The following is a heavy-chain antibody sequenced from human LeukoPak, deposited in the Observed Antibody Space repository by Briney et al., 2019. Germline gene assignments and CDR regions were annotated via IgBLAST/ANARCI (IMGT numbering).Heavy chain of an antibody. D-gene: IGHD1-26*01. CDR2: ISGSGGST. V-gene: IGHV3-23*01. Sequence: GGSLRLSCAASGFTFSSYAMSWVRQAPGKGLEWVSAISGSGGSTYYADSVEGRFTISRDNSKNTLYLQMNSLRAEDTAVYYCAKEEKRSRWELPLYYFDYWGQGTLVTVSS. CDR1: GFTFSSYA. CDR3: AKEEKRSRWELPLYYFDY. J-gene: IGHJ4*02.